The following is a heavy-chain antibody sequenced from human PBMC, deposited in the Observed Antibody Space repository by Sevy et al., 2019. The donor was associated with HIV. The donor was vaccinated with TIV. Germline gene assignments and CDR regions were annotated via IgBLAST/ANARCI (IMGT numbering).Heavy chain of an antibody. CDR2: INPNSGGT. CDR1: GYTFTGYY. J-gene: IGHJ4*02. Sequence: ASVKVPCKASGYTFTGYYMHWVRQAPGQGLEWMGRINPNSGGTNYAQKFQGRVTMTRDTSISTAYMELSRLRSDDTAVYYCARGRDDSSGYYYAGRGFFDYWGQGTLVTVSS. D-gene: IGHD3-22*01. V-gene: IGHV1-2*06. CDR3: ARGRDDSSGYYYAGRGFFDY.